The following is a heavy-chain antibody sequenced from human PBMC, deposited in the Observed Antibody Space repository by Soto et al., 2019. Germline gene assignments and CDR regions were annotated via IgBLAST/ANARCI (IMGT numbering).Heavy chain of an antibody. J-gene: IGHJ4*02. D-gene: IGHD6-6*01. CDR2: ISGSDDST. CDR3: AKRSSSSTFDY. CDR1: GFTFSSYA. Sequence: GGSLRLSCAASGFTFSSYAMSWVRQAPGKGLEWVSVISGSDDSTYYADSVKGRFTISRDNSKNTLYLQMNSLRAEDTAVYYCAKRSSSSTFDYWGQGTLVTVYS. V-gene: IGHV3-23*01.